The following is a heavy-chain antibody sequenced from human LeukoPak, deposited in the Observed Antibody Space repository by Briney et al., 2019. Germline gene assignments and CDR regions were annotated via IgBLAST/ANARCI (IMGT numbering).Heavy chain of an antibody. D-gene: IGHD3-10*01. J-gene: IGHJ6*02. Sequence: SETLSLTCTVSGGSISSYYWSWIRQPPGKGLEWIGYIYYSGSTNYNPSLKSRVTISVDTSKNQFSLKLSSVAAADTAVYYCAREVRGQGYYYYNGMDVWGQGTTVTVSS. CDR1: GGSISSYY. CDR3: AREVRGQGYYYYNGMDV. V-gene: IGHV4-59*01. CDR2: IYYSGST.